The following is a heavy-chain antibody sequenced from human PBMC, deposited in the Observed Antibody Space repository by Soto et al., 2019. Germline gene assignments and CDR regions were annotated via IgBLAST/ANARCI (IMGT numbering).Heavy chain of an antibody. CDR1: GFTFSSYS. D-gene: IGHD3-22*01. CDR3: ARDAYYYDSSGYSY. V-gene: IGHV3-48*02. Sequence: GGSLRLSCAASGFTFSSYSMNWVRQAPGKGLEWVSYISSSSSTIYYADSVKGRFTISRDNAKNSLYLQMNSLRDEDTAVYYCARDAYYYDSSGYSYWGQGTLVTVSS. CDR2: ISSSSSTI. J-gene: IGHJ4*02.